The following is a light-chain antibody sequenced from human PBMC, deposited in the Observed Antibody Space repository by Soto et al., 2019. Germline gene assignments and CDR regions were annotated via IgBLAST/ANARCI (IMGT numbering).Light chain of an antibody. CDR1: QGVSNW. Sequence: DIQMTQSPSSVSASVGDRVTITCRASQGVSNWLAWYQQKPGKAPKLLIYAASTLRSGVPSRFRGSGSGTDFTFTISSLQPEDFATYYCQQANSFPYTFGQGTKLEFK. V-gene: IGKV1-12*01. J-gene: IGKJ2*01. CDR3: QQANSFPYT. CDR2: AAS.